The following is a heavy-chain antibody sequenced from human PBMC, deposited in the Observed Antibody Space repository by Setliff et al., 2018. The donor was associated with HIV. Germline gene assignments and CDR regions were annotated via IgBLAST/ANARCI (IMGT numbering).Heavy chain of an antibody. CDR2: INHRGDT. CDR3: ARDLATVTVPPGPDDY. J-gene: IGHJ4*02. CDR1: GGSFSGYY. D-gene: IGHD4-17*01. V-gene: IGHV4-34*01. Sequence: TLSLTCAVYGGSFSGYYWTWIRQPPGKGLEWIGDINHRGDTKYNPSLKSRVTISVDTSKNQFSLKLSSVTAADTAVYYCARDLATVTVPPGPDDYWGQGTLVTVSS.